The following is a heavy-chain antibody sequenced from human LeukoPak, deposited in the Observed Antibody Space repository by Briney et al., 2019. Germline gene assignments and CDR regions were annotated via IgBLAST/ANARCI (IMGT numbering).Heavy chain of an antibody. CDR2: IKQDGSEK. Sequence: GGSLRLSCAASGFTFSSYWMSWVRQAPGKGLEWVANIKQDGSEKYYVDSVKGRFTISRDNAKNSLYLQMNSLRAEDTAVYYCARDRKTVVAATPNWFDPWGQGTPVTVSS. V-gene: IGHV3-7*01. CDR3: ARDRKTVVAATPNWFDP. CDR1: GFTFSSYW. D-gene: IGHD2-15*01. J-gene: IGHJ5*02.